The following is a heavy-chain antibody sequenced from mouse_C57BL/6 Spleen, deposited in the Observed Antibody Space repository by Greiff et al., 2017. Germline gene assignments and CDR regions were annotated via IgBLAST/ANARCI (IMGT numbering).Heavy chain of an antibody. J-gene: IGHJ4*01. CDR2: IWSGGST. V-gene: IGHV2-2*01. CDR1: GFSLTSSG. CDR3: ARNHGPSYYSNYGGAMDY. D-gene: IGHD2-5*01. Sequence: QVQLQQSGPGLVQPSQSLSITCTVSGFSLTSSGVHWVRQSPGKGLEWLGVIWSGGSTDYNAAFISRLSIGKDNSKSQVFFKMNSLQADDTARYYCARNHGPSYYSNYGGAMDYGGQGTSVTVSS.